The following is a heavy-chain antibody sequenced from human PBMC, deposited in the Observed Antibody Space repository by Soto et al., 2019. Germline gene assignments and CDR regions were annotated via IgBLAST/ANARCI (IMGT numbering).Heavy chain of an antibody. CDR1: GYTFTSYG. V-gene: IGHV1-18*01. CDR3: ARDFVPPEYSSRWRMVYYYYGMDV. Sequence: ASVKVSCKASGYTFTSYGISWVRQAPGQGLEWMGWISAYNGNTNYAQKLQGRVTMTTDTSTSTAYMELRSLRSDDTAVYYCARDFVPPEYSSRWRMVYYYYGMDVWGQGITVTVS. J-gene: IGHJ6*02. CDR2: ISAYNGNT. D-gene: IGHD6-13*01.